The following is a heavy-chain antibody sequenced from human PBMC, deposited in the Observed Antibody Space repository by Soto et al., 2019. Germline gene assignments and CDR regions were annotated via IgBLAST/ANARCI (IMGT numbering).Heavy chain of an antibody. Sequence: SLKISCAASGFTFDDYAMHWVRQAPGKGLEWVSGISWNSGSIGYADSVKGRFTISRDNAKNSLYLQMNSLRAEDTALYYCAKGGVLGYCSGGSCYFDYWGQGTLVTVSS. CDR2: ISWNSGSI. J-gene: IGHJ4*02. V-gene: IGHV3-9*01. D-gene: IGHD2-15*01. CDR3: AKGGVLGYCSGGSCYFDY. CDR1: GFTFDDYA.